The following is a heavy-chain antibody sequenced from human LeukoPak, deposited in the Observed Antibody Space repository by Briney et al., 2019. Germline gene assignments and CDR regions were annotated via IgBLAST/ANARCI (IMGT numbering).Heavy chain of an antibody. J-gene: IGHJ5*02. Sequence: ASVKVSCKASGYSFTSYYMHWVRQAPGQGLEWMAIINPSGDSATHAPNFQGRVTMTRDTSISTAYMELSRLRSDDTAVYYCARGPLGYCSSTSCYGDYNWFDPWGQGTLVTVSP. CDR1: GYSFTSYY. CDR3: ARGPLGYCSSTSCYGDYNWFDP. D-gene: IGHD2-2*01. CDR2: INPSGDSA. V-gene: IGHV1-46*01.